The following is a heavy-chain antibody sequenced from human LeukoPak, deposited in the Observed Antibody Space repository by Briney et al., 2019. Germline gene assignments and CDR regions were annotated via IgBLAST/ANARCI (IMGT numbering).Heavy chain of an antibody. CDR2: IIPIFGTA. CDR1: GGTFSSYA. Sequence: VKVSCKASGGTFSSYAISWVRQAPGQGLEWMGGIIPIFGTANYAQKFQGRVTITADESTSTAYMELSSLRSEDTAVYYCARTSYDYVWGSYRLFDYWGQGTRVTVSS. J-gene: IGHJ4*02. CDR3: ARTSYDYVWGSYRLFDY. V-gene: IGHV1-69*13. D-gene: IGHD3-16*02.